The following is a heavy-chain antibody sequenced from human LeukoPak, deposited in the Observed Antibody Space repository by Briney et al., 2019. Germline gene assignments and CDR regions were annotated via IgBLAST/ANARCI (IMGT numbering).Heavy chain of an antibody. CDR2: IIPIFGTA. D-gene: IGHD3-22*01. Sequence: SVKVSCKASGGTFSSYAISWVRQAPGQGLEWMGGIIPIFGTANYAQKFQGRVTITADESTSTAYMELSSLRSEDTAVYYCARAYYYDSSGYYTPWRDWGQGTLVTVSS. CDR1: GGTFSSYA. J-gene: IGHJ4*02. V-gene: IGHV1-69*13. CDR3: ARAYYYDSSGYYTPWRD.